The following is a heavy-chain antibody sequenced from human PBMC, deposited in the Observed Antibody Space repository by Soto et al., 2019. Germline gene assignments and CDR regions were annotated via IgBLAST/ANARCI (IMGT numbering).Heavy chain of an antibody. D-gene: IGHD3-3*01. CDR3: AREKSNYDFWSGAS. Sequence: GGSLRLSCAASGFTFSSYSMNWVRQAPGKGLEWVSSISSSSSYIYYADSVKGRFTISRDNAKNSLYLQMNSLRAEDTAVYYCAREKSNYDFWSGASWGQGTLVTVSS. CDR2: ISSSSSYI. CDR1: GFTFSSYS. V-gene: IGHV3-21*01. J-gene: IGHJ5*02.